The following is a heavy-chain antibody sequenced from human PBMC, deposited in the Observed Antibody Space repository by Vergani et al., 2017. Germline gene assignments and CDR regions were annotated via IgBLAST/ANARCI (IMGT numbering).Heavy chain of an antibody. CDR1: GGSISSGSYY. D-gene: IGHD3-10*01. CDR3: ASSPTVWFGEPRGAFDI. Sequence: QVQLQESGPGLVKPSQTLSLTCTVSGGSISSGSYYWSWIRQPAGKGLEWIGRIYTSGSTNYNPSLKSRVTISVETSNNQFSLKLSSLTAADTAVYYCASSPTVWFGEPRGAFDIWGQGTMVTVSS. CDR2: IYTSGST. V-gene: IGHV4-61*02. J-gene: IGHJ3*02.